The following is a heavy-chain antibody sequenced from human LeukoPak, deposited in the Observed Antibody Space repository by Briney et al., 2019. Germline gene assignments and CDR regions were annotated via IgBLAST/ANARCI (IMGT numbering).Heavy chain of an antibody. CDR1: GFTFDDYA. Sequence: GGSLRLSCAASGFTFDDYAMHWVRQAPGKGLEWVSGISWNSGSIGYADSVKGRFTISRDNAKNFLYLQMNSLRAEDTALYYCAKDMRRGIAVAGLDYWGQGTLVTVSS. J-gene: IGHJ4*02. V-gene: IGHV3-9*01. CDR3: AKDMRRGIAVAGLDY. CDR2: ISWNSGSI. D-gene: IGHD6-19*01.